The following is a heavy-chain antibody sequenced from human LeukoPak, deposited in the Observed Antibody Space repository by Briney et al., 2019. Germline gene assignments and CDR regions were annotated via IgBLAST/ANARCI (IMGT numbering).Heavy chain of an antibody. CDR2: VRYGGNIK. CDR1: EFTFSAYA. D-gene: IGHD3-9*01. J-gene: IGHJ4*02. Sequence: PGGSLRLSCAASEFTFSAYAMHWIRQAPGRGLEWVAFVRYGGNIKYYADSVKGRFTISRDNSKNTLYLEMNSLRPEDTAGYYCTRDLGTEYNIFDYWGQGTLVTVSS. V-gene: IGHV3-30*02. CDR3: TRDLGTEYNIFDY.